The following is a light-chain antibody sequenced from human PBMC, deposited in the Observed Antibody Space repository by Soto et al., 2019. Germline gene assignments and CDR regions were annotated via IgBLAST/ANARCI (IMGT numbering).Light chain of an antibody. Sequence: DIVLTQSPATLSLSPGDRATLSCRASQSVATYLAWYQQKPGQAPRLLIYDAINRATGIPARFSGSGSGTDFTLTISSLEPEDFAVYYCQQRSNWPSVTFGGGTKVEI. CDR3: QQRSNWPSVT. CDR1: QSVATY. J-gene: IGKJ4*01. V-gene: IGKV3-11*01. CDR2: DAI.